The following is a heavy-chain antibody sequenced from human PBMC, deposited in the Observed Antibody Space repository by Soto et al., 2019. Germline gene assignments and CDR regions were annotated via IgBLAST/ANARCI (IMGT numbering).Heavy chain of an antibody. D-gene: IGHD1-26*01. CDR3: ARGKVGATPRLNDY. CDR2: ISSSSSTI. V-gene: IGHV3-48*02. Sequence: GGSLRLSCAASGFTFSSYSMNWVRQAPGKGLEWVSYISSSSSTIYYADSVKGRFTISRDNAKNSLYLQMNSLRDEDTAVYYCARGKVGATPRLNDYWGQGTLVTVSS. J-gene: IGHJ4*02. CDR1: GFTFSSYS.